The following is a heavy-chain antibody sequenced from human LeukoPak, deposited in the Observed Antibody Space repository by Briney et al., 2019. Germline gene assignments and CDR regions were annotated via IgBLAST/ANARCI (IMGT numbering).Heavy chain of an antibody. CDR3: ASYDTSGPGVDV. CDR1: GASISNTDYY. Sequence: SETLSLTCTVSGASISNTDYYWVWIRQPPGNGLQWIVSMYYSGSTYYNPSLKSRVTMSVDTSTNQFSLWMSSVTAAAEDVYYCASYDTSGPGVDVWGKGTLVIVSA. D-gene: IGHD3-22*01. CDR2: MYYSGST. J-gene: IGHJ6*04. V-gene: IGHV4-39*01.